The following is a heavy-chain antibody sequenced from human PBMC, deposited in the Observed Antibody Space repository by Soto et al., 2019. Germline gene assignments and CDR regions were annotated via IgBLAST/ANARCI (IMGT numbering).Heavy chain of an antibody. J-gene: IGHJ6*02. CDR1: GGSISSGDYY. V-gene: IGHV4-30-4*01. CDR3: ARAGGNHYDFWSGPTLYGMDV. D-gene: IGHD3-3*01. Sequence: SSETLSLTCTVSGGSISSGDYYWSWIRQPPGKGLEWIGYIYYSGSTYYNPSLKSRVTISVDTSKNQFSLKLSSVTAADTAVYYCARAGGNHYDFWSGPTLYGMDVWGQGTTVTVSS. CDR2: IYYSGST.